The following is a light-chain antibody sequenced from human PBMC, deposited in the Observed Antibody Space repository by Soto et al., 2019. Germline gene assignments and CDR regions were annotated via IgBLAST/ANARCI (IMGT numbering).Light chain of an antibody. Sequence: QSALTQPASLSGSPGQSITISCTGTSSDIGAYDYVSWFQQHPGKAPKLMISEVNNRPSGVSNRFSGSKSGNTAYLTISGLQVEDEADYCCCSYAGTYTLWVFGGGTKLTVL. V-gene: IGLV2-14*01. J-gene: IGLJ3*02. CDR3: CSYAGTYTLWV. CDR1: SSDIGAYDY. CDR2: EVN.